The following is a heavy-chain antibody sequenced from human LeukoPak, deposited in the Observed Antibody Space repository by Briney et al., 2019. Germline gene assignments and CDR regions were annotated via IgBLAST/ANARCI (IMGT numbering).Heavy chain of an antibody. Sequence: GGSLRLSCAASGFSFSDYYMSWIRQAPGKGLEWVAVMWYGRTDKYYADSVKGRFTISRDNSKNTLFIEMNSLRAEDTAVYYCARDLSPFCGSDCYGGGLGYWGQGTLVTVSS. CDR2: MWYGRTDK. CDR1: GFSFSDYY. V-gene: IGHV3-33*08. D-gene: IGHD2-21*02. J-gene: IGHJ4*02. CDR3: ARDLSPFCGSDCYGGGLGY.